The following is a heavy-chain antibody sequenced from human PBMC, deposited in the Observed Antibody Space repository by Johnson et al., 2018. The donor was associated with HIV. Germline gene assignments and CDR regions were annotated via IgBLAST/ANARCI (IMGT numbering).Heavy chain of an antibody. Sequence: VQLVESGGGLVKPGGSLRLSCATSGFTFSDYYMSWIRQAPGKGLEWVANIKQDGSEKYYVDSVKGRFTISRDNAKNSLYLQMNSLRAEDTAVYYCAREGGYGVYVALDIWGQGTMVTVSS. CDR3: AREGGYGVYVALDI. D-gene: IGHD4-17*01. CDR1: GFTFSDYY. CDR2: IKQDGSEK. V-gene: IGHV3-7*01. J-gene: IGHJ3*02.